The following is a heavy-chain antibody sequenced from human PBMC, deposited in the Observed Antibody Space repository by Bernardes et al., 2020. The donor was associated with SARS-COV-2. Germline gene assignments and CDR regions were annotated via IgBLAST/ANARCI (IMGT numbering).Heavy chain of an antibody. V-gene: IGHV4-34*01. CDR1: GGSFSGYY. Sequence: SETLSLTCAVYGGSFSGYYWSWIRQPPGKGLEWIGEINHSGSTNYNPSLKSRVTISVDTSKNQFSLKLSSVTAADTAVYYCARGGVYNWFDPWGQEPWSPSPQ. CDR2: INHSGST. CDR3: ARGGVYNWFDP. D-gene: IGHD2-8*01. J-gene: IGHJ5*02.